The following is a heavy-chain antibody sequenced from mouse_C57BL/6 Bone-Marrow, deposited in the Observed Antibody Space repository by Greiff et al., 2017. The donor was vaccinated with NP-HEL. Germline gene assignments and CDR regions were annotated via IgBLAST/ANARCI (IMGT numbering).Heavy chain of an antibody. CDR2: INPNYGTT. V-gene: IGHV1-39*01. J-gene: IGHJ3*01. Sequence: SGPELVKPGASVKISCKASGYSFTDYNMNWVKQSHGKSLEWIGVINPNYGTTSYNQKFKGKATLTVDQSSSTAYMQLNSLTSEDSAVYYGARGDYYGSSPWFAYWGQGTLVTVSA. D-gene: IGHD1-1*01. CDR1: GYSFTDYN. CDR3: ARGDYYGSSPWFAY.